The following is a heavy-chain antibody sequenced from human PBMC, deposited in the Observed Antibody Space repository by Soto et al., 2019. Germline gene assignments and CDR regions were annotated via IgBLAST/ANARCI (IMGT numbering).Heavy chain of an antibody. CDR1: GYIFISYW. CDR3: ARIIGYCRNNDCSWTFDI. D-gene: IGHD2-2*03. Sequence: GESLKISCNTSGYIFISYWVAWVRQKPGKGLEWMGTFYPGDSTSTYSPSFQGQVTISVDKSISTAYLHLSSLKASDTAMYYCARIIGYCRNNDCSWTFDIWGQGTTVTVSS. V-gene: IGHV5-51*01. J-gene: IGHJ3*02. CDR2: FYPGDSTS.